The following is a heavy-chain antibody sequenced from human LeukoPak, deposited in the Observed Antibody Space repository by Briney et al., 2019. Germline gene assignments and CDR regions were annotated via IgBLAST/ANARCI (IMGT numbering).Heavy chain of an antibody. CDR3: AREIVVVPAAISYSGYYYYGMDV. V-gene: IGHV3-7*01. CDR2: IKQDGGEK. D-gene: IGHD2-2*01. Sequence: PGGSLRLSCAASGFTFSSYWMSWVRQAPGKGLEWVANIKQDGGEKYYVDSVKGRFTISRDNAKNSLYLQMNSLRAEDTAVYYCAREIVVVPAAISYSGYYYYGMDVWGQGTTVTVSS. J-gene: IGHJ6*02. CDR1: GFTFSSYW.